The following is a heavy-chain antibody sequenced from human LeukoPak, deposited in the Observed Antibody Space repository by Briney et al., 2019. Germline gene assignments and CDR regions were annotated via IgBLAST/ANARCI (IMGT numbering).Heavy chain of an antibody. J-gene: IGHJ4*02. CDR1: GFAFGSYG. CDR3: ASGFYGGNTMFYFDR. CDR2: LSGSGHNT. Sequence: GASLRLSCAASGFAFGSYGMSWVRQAPGKGLDWVASLSGSGHNTYYADSVKGRFTISRDISQKSLFLHMNTLTAEDAAVYYCASGFYGGNTMFYFDRWGQGALVIVSS. D-gene: IGHD4-23*01. V-gene: IGHV3-23*01.